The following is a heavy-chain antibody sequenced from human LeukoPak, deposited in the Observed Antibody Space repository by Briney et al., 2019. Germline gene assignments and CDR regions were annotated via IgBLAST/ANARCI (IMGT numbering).Heavy chain of an antibody. Sequence: SETLSLTCTVSGASISSYYWSWIRQPPGKGLEWVGYIHYSGSTNYNPSLKSRVTMSVDTSKNQFSLKLSSVTAADTAVYYCARDRMIRGVFMLDYWGQGTLVTVSS. J-gene: IGHJ4*02. D-gene: IGHD3-10*01. V-gene: IGHV4-59*01. CDR1: GASISSYY. CDR2: IHYSGST. CDR3: ARDRMIRGVFMLDY.